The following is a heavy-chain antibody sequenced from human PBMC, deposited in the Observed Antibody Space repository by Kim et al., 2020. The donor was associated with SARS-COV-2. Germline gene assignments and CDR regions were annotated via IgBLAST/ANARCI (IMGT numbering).Heavy chain of an antibody. CDR1: GASISSGSYS. D-gene: IGHD6-19*01. CDR2: IYQSGGT. J-gene: IGHJ4*02. V-gene: IGHV4-30-2*06. CDR3: ARGPSSDYFDY. Sequence: SETLSLTCDVSGASISSGSYSWSWIRQSPGQGLEWIASIYQSGGTYYTPSLKSRLSISMDRSRNRFSLTLTSVTAADTAVYYCARGPSSDYFDYWGQGT.